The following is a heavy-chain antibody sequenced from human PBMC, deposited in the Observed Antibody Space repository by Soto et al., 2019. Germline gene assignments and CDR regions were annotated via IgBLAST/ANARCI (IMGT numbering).Heavy chain of an antibody. CDR3: ARSRGGYNWNDAEFLDY. J-gene: IGHJ4*02. CDR1: GGSISSYY. CDR2: IYYSGST. V-gene: IGHV4-59*01. Sequence: SETLSLTCTVSGGSISSYYWSWIRQPPGKGLEWIGYIYYSGSTNYNPSLKSRVTISVDTSKNRFSLKLGSVTAADTAVYYCARSRGGYNWNDAEFLDYWGQGTLVTVSS. D-gene: IGHD1-1*01.